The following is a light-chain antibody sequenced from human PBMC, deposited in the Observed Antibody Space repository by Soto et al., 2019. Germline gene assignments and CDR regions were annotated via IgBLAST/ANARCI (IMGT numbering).Light chain of an antibody. Sequence: EKVMTQSPASLSVAPGERASLSCRASQSVTSHLAWYQLRPGQAPRVLIYASSTRATGVPARFSGSGSGTEFTLTISSLQSEDFAVYYCQQYNVWPGWTFGQGTKVDIK. CDR2: ASS. J-gene: IGKJ1*01. CDR3: QQYNVWPGWT. CDR1: QSVTSH. V-gene: IGKV3-15*01.